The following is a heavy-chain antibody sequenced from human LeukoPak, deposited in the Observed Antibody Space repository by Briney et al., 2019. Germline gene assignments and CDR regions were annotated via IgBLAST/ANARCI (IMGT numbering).Heavy chain of an antibody. J-gene: IGHJ3*01. CDR1: GFTFSSTA. Sequence: GGSLRLSCAASGFTFSSTAMSWVRQAPGKGLEWVSTISRKYGSTYYADSVKGRFTISRDNFKNTVFLRMNSLRAEDTAVYYCAKVVLLLTASDAFDFWGQGTKVTVSS. D-gene: IGHD2-21*02. CDR3: AKVVLLLTASDAFDF. CDR2: ISRKYGST. V-gene: IGHV3-23*01.